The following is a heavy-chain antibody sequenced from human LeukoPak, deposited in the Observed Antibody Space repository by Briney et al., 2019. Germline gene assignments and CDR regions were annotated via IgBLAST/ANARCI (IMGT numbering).Heavy chain of an antibody. Sequence: SETLSLTCTVSGGSISSYYWSWIRQPPGKGLEWIGYIYYSGSTNYNPSLKSRVTISVDTSKNQFSLKLSSVTAADTAVYYCASVDPRHRSGWTTIGYWGQGTLVTVSS. D-gene: IGHD6-19*01. CDR1: GGSISSYY. V-gene: IGHV4-59*01. J-gene: IGHJ4*02. CDR3: ASVDPRHRSGWTTIGY. CDR2: IYYSGST.